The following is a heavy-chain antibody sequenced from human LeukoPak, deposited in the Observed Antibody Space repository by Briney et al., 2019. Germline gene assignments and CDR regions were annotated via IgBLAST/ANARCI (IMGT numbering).Heavy chain of an antibody. Sequence: SETLSLTCAVYGGSFSGYYWSWIRQPPGKGLEWIGEINHSGSTNYNSSLKSRVTISVDTSKNQFSLKLSSVTAADTAVYYCARGSAIVVVPAATPGRGNWFDPWGQGTLVTVSS. V-gene: IGHV4-34*01. D-gene: IGHD2-2*02. CDR2: INHSGST. CDR1: GGSFSGYY. CDR3: ARGSAIVVVPAATPGRGNWFDP. J-gene: IGHJ5*02.